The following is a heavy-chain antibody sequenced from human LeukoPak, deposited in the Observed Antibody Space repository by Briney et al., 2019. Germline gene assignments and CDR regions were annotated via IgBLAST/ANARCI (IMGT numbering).Heavy chain of an antibody. V-gene: IGHV4-30-2*01. D-gene: IGHD6-13*01. CDR3: ARAGYSSSWYRVAFDI. CDR1: GGSISSGGYS. CDR2: IYHSGST. J-gene: IGHJ3*02. Sequence: PSETLPLTCAVSGGSISSGGYSWSWIRQPPGKGLEWIGYIYHSGSTYYNPSLKSRVTISVDRSKNQFSLKLSSVTAADTAVYYCARAGYSSSWYRVAFDIWGQGTMVTVSS.